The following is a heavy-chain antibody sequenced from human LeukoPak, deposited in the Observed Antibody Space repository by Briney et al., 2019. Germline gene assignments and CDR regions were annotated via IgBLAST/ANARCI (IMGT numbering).Heavy chain of an antibody. J-gene: IGHJ3*02. CDR1: GYTLTELS. D-gene: IGHD3-22*01. Sequence: ASVKVSCKVSGYTLTELSMHWVRQAPGKGLEWMGGFDPEDGETIYAQKFQGRVTMTEDTSTDTAYMELSSLRSEDTAVYYCATDNGGSGYLDAFDIWGQGTMVTVSS. V-gene: IGHV1-24*01. CDR2: FDPEDGET. CDR3: ATDNGGSGYLDAFDI.